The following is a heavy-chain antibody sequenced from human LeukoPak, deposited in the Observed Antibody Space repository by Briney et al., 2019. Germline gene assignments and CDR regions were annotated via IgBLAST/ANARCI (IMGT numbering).Heavy chain of an antibody. J-gene: IGHJ6*04. CDR3: AELGITMIGGV. D-gene: IGHD3-10*02. CDR1: GFTFCSYA. Sequence: GGSPRLSCAASGFTFCSYAISWVRQAPGTGLEGVSGIGVSVGSTYYADSVKGRFTISRDNAKNSLYLQMNSLRAEDTAVYYCAELGITMIGGVWGKGTTVTISS. V-gene: IGHV3-23*01. CDR2: IGVSVGST.